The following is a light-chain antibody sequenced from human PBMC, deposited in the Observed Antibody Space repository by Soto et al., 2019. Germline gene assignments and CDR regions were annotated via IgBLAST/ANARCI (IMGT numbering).Light chain of an antibody. Sequence: DIQMTQSPSSLSASVGDTVTITCRASQDIGHFFAWFQQKPGTAPKSLISAASSLQSGVPSKFSVSGSGTDINLTINSLQPEDVATYYCQQYHSWPATFGGGTKVEI. CDR2: AAS. CDR1: QDIGHF. J-gene: IGKJ4*01. CDR3: QQYHSWPAT. V-gene: IGKV1-16*02.